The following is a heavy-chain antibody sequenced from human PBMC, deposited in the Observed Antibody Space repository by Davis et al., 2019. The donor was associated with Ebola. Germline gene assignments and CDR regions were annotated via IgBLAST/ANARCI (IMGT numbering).Heavy chain of an antibody. CDR1: GGSFSGYY. CDR3: ARGSVVVVAATLYYYYGMDV. V-gene: IGHV4-34*01. Sequence: MPSETLSLTCAVYGGSFSGYYWSWIRQPPGKGLEWIGEINHSGSTNYNPSLKSRVTISVDTSKNQFSLKLSSVTAADTAVHYCARGSVVVVAATLYYYYGMDVWGKGTTVTVSS. D-gene: IGHD2-15*01. CDR2: INHSGST. J-gene: IGHJ6*04.